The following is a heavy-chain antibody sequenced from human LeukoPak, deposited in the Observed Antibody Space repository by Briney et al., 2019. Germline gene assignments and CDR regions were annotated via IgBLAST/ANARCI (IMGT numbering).Heavy chain of an antibody. CDR2: ISAYNGNT. CDR1: GYTFTSYG. V-gene: IGHV1-18*01. CDR3: AREYSSGWYLHGMDV. D-gene: IGHD6-19*01. Sequence: ASVKVSCKASGYTFTSYGISWVRQAPGQGLEWMGWISAYNGNTNYAQKLQGRVTMTTDTSTSTAYMELRSLRSEDTAVYYCAREYSSGWYLHGMDVWGQGTTVTVSS. J-gene: IGHJ6*02.